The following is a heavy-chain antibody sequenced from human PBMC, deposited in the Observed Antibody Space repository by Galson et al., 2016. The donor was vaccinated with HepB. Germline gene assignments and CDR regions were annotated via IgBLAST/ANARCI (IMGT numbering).Heavy chain of an antibody. V-gene: IGHV3-30*04. D-gene: IGHD3-10*01. Sequence: SLRLSCAASGFTFSSYAMHWVRQAPGKGLEWVAVLSYDGHTKFYADSVKGRFTISRDNSKNTVDLQMNSLTADDTALYYCARDVQQGYYGSGTAVDYRGQGTLVTVSS. J-gene: IGHJ4*02. CDR1: GFTFSSYA. CDR2: LSYDGHTK. CDR3: ARDVQQGYYGSGTAVDY.